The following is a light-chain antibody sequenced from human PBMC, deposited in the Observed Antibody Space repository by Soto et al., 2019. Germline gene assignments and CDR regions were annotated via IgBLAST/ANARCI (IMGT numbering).Light chain of an antibody. CDR1: QSDSTN. CDR2: DAS. J-gene: IGKJ1*01. V-gene: IGKV3D-15*01. CDR3: QQYNAWPQT. Sequence: ERATLASMASQSDSTNLAGYQQIPGPTPRHVINDASTRPTSSPTRFSGSGSGTEFTFAISSLQSEDFAVYYCQQYNAWPQTFGLGPKVDI.